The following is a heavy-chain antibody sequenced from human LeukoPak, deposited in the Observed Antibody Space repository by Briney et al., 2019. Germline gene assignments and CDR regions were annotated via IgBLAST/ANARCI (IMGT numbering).Heavy chain of an antibody. CDR1: GFTFSSYA. D-gene: IGHD1-26*01. CDR2: ISGSGLST. V-gene: IGHV3-23*01. CDR3: AKDRWELLRSFDDY. Sequence: GGSLRLSCAASGFTFSSYAMSWVRQAPGKGLEWVSGISGSGLSTYYADSVKGRFTIFRDNSKNTLYLQMNSLRVEDTAVYYCAKDRWELLRSFDDYWGQGTLVIVSS. J-gene: IGHJ4*02.